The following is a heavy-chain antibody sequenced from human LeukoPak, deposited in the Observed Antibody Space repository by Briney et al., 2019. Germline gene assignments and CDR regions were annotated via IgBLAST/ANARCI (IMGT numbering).Heavy chain of an antibody. D-gene: IGHD3-10*01. Sequence: SQTLSLPCTVSGGSISTGSYSGNWIRQPAGKVLEWVGRIYTSGSTNYNSSPHLRVTISVDTSKNQFSLKLSSVTAADTAVYYCARDYGSGDQKCFDPWGQGALVTVSS. CDR2: IYTSGST. V-gene: IGHV4-61*02. J-gene: IGHJ5*02. CDR3: ARDYGSGDQKCFDP. CDR1: GGSISTGSYS.